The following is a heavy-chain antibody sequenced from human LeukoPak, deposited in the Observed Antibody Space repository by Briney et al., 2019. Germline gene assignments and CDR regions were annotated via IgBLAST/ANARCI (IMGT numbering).Heavy chain of an antibody. V-gene: IGHV3-9*01. CDR3: AKDTTVTTSGYYYYYMDV. J-gene: IGHJ6*03. CDR1: GFTFEDYA. CDR2: ISWNSGSI. D-gene: IGHD4-17*01. Sequence: PGGSLRLSCAASGFTFEDYAMHWVRQAPGKGLEWVSGISWNSGSIGYADSVKGRFTISRDNAKNSLYLQMNSLRAEDTALYYCAKDTTVTTSGYYYYYMDVWGKGTTVTVSS.